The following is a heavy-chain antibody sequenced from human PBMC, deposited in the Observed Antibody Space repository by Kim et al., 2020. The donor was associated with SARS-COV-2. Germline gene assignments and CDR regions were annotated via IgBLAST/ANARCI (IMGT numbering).Heavy chain of an antibody. CDR2: ISGSGGST. D-gene: IGHD3-16*02. CDR3: AKVEGRVMITFGGVIVRPSGFDY. J-gene: IGHJ4*02. CDR1: GFTFSSYA. V-gene: IGHV3-23*01. Sequence: GGSLRLSCAASGFTFSSYAMSWVRQAPGKGLEWVSAISGSGGSTYYADSVKGRFTISRDNSKNTLYLQMNSLRAEDTAVYYCAKVEGRVMITFGGVIVRPSGFDYWGQGTLVTVSS.